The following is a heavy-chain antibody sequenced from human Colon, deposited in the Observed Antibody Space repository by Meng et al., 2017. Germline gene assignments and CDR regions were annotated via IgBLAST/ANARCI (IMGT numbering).Heavy chain of an antibody. CDR2: IDHFGIS. CDR3: ATGLRHGDWFDP. Sequence: VQLQESGPGLVKPSETLSLPCNVSGASINSYYWSWIRQPPGKGLEWIGEIDHFGISNYNSSLKGRLTMSVDTSKKQISLTLTSVTAADTAVYYCATGLRHGDWFDPWGPGTLVTVSS. V-gene: IGHV4-59*04. CDR1: GASINSYY. D-gene: IGHD4-17*01. J-gene: IGHJ5*02.